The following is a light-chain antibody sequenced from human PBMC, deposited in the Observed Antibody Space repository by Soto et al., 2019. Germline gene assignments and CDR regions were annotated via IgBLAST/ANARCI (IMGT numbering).Light chain of an antibody. CDR2: GAS. J-gene: IGKJ1*01. V-gene: IGKV3-15*01. CDR1: QSVSSD. Sequence: EIVMTQSPATLSVSPGERATLSCRASQSVSSDLAWYRQKPGQAPRLLIYGASIRATGVPARFSGSGSGTEFTLTISSLQSEDCAVYYCQQYNNWPPWTFGQGTKVEIK. CDR3: QQYNNWPPWT.